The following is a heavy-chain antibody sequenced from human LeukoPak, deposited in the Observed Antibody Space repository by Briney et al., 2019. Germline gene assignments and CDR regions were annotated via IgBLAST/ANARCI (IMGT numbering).Heavy chain of an antibody. CDR3: ARYYDSSGYYLYDY. V-gene: IGHV4-4*07. CDR2: IYTSGST. D-gene: IGHD3-22*01. Sequence: PSETLSLTCTVSGGSISSYYWSWIRQPAGKGLEWIGRIYTSGSTNYNPSLKSRVTMSVDTSKNQFSLKLSSVTAADTAMYYCARYYDSSGYYLYDYWGQGTLVTVSS. J-gene: IGHJ4*02. CDR1: GGSISSYY.